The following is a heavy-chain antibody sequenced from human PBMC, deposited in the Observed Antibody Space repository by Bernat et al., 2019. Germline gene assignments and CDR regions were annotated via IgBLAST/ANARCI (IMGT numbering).Heavy chain of an antibody. D-gene: IGHD3-3*01. CDR2: MNPNSGNT. J-gene: IGHJ6*03. V-gene: IGHV1-8*01. CDR1: GYTFTSYD. CDR3: ARGYDFWSGYATGVYYYYYYYMDV. Sequence: VQLLQSEAEVKKPESSVMVSCKASGYTFTSYDINWVRQATGQGLEWMGWMNPNSGNTGYAQKFQGRVTMTRNTSISTAYMELSSLRSEDTAVYYCARGYDFWSGYATGVYYYYYYYMDVWGK.